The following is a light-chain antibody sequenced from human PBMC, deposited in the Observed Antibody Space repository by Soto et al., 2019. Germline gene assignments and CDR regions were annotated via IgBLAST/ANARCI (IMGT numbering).Light chain of an antibody. V-gene: IGKV3-20*01. CDR2: GAR. J-gene: IGKJ5*01. Sequence: VLTQSPGTLSLSPGERATLSCRASQSVTIGYLAWFQQKPGQAPRLLIYGARTRATGVPDRFSASGSGTDFTLTISSLESEDFAVYYCQQRGTFGQGTRLEIK. CDR3: QQRGT. CDR1: QSVTIGY.